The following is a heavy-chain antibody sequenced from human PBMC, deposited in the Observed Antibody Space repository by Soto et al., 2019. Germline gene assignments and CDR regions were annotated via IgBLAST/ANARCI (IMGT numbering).Heavy chain of an antibody. Sequence: PSETLSLTCTVSGGSISSGDYYWSWIRQPPGKGLEWIGYIYYSGSTNYNPSLESRVTISVDTSNSEFSLKLRSVTAADTAVYYCARGHGDYAYWGRGTLVTVSS. CDR3: ARGHGDYAY. J-gene: IGHJ4*02. V-gene: IGHV4-61*08. CDR1: GGSISSGDYY. D-gene: IGHD4-17*01. CDR2: IYYSGST.